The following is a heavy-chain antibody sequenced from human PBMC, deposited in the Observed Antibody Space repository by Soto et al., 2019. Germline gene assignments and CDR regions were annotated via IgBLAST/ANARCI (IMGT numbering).Heavy chain of an antibody. Sequence: SQTLSLTCAISGDSVSSNSAAWNWIRQSPSRGLEWLGRTYYRSKWYNDYAVFVNSRITINPDTSKNQFSLHLNSVTPEDAAVYYCARESYGSGSYDGMDVWGQGTTVTSP. V-gene: IGHV6-1*01. CDR1: GDSVSSNSAA. CDR2: TYYRSKWYN. J-gene: IGHJ6*02. D-gene: IGHD3-10*01. CDR3: ARESYGSGSYDGMDV.